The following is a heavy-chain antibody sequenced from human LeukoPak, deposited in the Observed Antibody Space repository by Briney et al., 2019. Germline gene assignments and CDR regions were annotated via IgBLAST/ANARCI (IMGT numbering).Heavy chain of an antibody. V-gene: IGHV1-69*13. CDR3: ARVGYYYVENWYFDL. Sequence: GASVKVSCKASGGTFSSYAISWVRQAPGQGLEWMGGIIPIFGTANYAQKFQGRVTITADESTSTAYMELSSLRSEDTAVYYCARVGYYYVENWYFDLWGRGTLVTVSS. J-gene: IGHJ2*01. CDR2: IIPIFGTA. D-gene: IGHD3-22*01. CDR1: GGTFSSYA.